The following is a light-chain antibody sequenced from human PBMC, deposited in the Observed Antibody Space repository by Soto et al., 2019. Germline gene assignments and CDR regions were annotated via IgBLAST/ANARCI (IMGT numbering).Light chain of an antibody. Sequence: QSVLTQPASVSGSPGQSITISCTGTSSDVGGYNYVSWYQHHPGKAPKLIICDVSNRPSGVSIRSSGSKSDNTASLTISGLQPEDEADYHCSSYTTSNTRQIVFGTGTKVTXL. CDR3: SSYTTSNTRQIV. J-gene: IGLJ1*01. CDR2: DVS. V-gene: IGLV2-14*03. CDR1: SSDVGGYNY.